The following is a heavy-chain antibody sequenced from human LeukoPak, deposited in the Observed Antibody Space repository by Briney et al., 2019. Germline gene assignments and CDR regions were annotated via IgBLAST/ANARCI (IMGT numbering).Heavy chain of an antibody. CDR1: GFTFSDYY. Sequence: GGSLRLSCAASGFTFSDYYMSWIRQAPGKGLEWVSYISSSGNIIYFADSVKGRSTISRDNAKNSLYLQMNSLRAEDTAVYYCARVAVTGIGVDYWGQGTQVTVSS. D-gene: IGHD6-19*01. V-gene: IGHV3-11*04. CDR3: ARVAVTGIGVDY. J-gene: IGHJ4*02. CDR2: ISSSGNII.